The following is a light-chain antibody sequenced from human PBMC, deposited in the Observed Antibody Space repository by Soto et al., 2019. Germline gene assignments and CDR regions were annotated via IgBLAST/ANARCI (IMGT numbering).Light chain of an antibody. J-gene: IGKJ3*01. Sequence: DIQMTQSPSTLSGSVGDRVTITCLASQSISSWLAGYQQKPGKVPKLLMFDAASLQSGVPSGFSASGSRTDFTLTITSLQPEDFATYYCQQTSSAPFTFGPGTKVDIK. CDR2: DAA. CDR1: QSISSW. V-gene: IGKV1-5*01. CDR3: QQTSSAPFT.